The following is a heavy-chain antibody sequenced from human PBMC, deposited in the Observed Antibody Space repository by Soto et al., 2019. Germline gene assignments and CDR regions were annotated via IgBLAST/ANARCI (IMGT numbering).Heavy chain of an antibody. V-gene: IGHV3-9*01. Sequence: EVQLVESGGGLVQPGRSLRLSCVASGFTFDDYAMHWVRQAPGKGLEWVSIISWNSGTIGYADSVKGRFTISRDNAKNSLYLQINSLRAEDTALYYCAKDGGSKVALARYFDYCGQGTLVTVSS. CDR1: GFTFDDYA. D-gene: IGHD5-12*01. CDR3: AKDGGSKVALARYFDY. CDR2: ISWNSGTI. J-gene: IGHJ4*02.